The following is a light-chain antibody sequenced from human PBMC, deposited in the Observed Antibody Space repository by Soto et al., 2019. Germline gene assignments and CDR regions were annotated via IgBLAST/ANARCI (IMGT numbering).Light chain of an antibody. J-gene: IGKJ1*01. CDR2: DAS. CDR3: QQYKTWT. Sequence: DIQMTQSPSSLSASVGDRVTITCQASQDISNYLNWYQQKPGKAPKLLIYDASSLESGVPSRFSGSGSGTEFTLTISSLQPDDFATYYCQQYKTWTFGQGTKVDIK. CDR1: QDISNY. V-gene: IGKV1-5*01.